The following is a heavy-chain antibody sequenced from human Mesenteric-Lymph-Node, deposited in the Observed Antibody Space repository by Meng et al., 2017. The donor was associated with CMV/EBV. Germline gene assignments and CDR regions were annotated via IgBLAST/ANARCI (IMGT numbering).Heavy chain of an antibody. D-gene: IGHD6-13*01. CDR2: IYYSGST. CDR3: ARASYSSSWFH. V-gene: IGHV4-61*01. Sequence: SETLSLTCTVSGFSIGRAYYWGWIRQPPGKGLEWIGYIYYSGSTNYNPSLKSRVTISVDTSKNQFSLKLSSVTAADTAVYYCARASYSSSWFHWGQGTLVTVSS. CDR1: GFSIGRAYY. J-gene: IGHJ4*02.